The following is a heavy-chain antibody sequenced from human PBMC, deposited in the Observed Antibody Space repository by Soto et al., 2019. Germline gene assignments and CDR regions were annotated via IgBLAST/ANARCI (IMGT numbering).Heavy chain of an antibody. CDR3: ARDRLEVQLWRTYYYYYGMDV. J-gene: IGHJ6*02. V-gene: IGHV3-33*01. CDR2: IWYDGSNK. D-gene: IGHD5-18*01. Sequence: GGSLRLSCAASGFTFSSYGMHWVRQAPGKGLEWVAVIWYDGSNKYYADSVKGRFTISRDNSKNTLYLQMNSLRAEDTAVYYCARDRLEVQLWRTYYYYYGMDVWGQGTTVTVSS. CDR1: GFTFSSYG.